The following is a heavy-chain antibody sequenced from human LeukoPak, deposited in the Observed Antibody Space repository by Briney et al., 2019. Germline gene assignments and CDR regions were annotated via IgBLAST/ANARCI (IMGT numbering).Heavy chain of an antibody. J-gene: IGHJ4*02. D-gene: IGHD3-10*01. CDR2: VHYDGRT. Sequence: SETLSLTCTVSGGSVSSGSYYWSWLRQPPGKGLEWIGWVHYDGRTNYNPSLKSRATVSLDTSKNQFSLNLKSVAAADTAIYFCARQQIRGGIFGDFGCWGPGSLVTVSS. CDR3: ARQQIRGGIFGDFGC. V-gene: IGHV4-61*01. CDR1: GGSVSSGSYY.